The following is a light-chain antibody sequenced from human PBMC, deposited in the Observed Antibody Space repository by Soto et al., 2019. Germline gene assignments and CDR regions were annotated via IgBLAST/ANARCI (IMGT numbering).Light chain of an antibody. CDR2: GAS. CDR1: QSVSSTY. Sequence: EIVLTQSPGTLSLSPGETVTLSCRASQSVSSTYLAWYQQKPGQAPRLLIYGASSRVTGIPDRFSGSGSGTDFTLTISRLEPEDFAVYYCQQYGRSPPWTFGQGTKVEI. CDR3: QQYGRSPPWT. V-gene: IGKV3-20*01. J-gene: IGKJ1*01.